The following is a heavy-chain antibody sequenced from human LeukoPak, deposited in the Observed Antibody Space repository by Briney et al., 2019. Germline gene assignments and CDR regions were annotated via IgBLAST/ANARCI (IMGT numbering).Heavy chain of an antibody. J-gene: IGHJ5*02. CDR3: ARDLRGLSFLFDP. CDR1: GGTFSSYA. Sequence: SVKVSCKASGGTFSSYAISWVRQAPGQGLEWMGGIIPIFGTANYAQKFQGRVTITRDTSASTAYMELSSLRSEDTAVYYCARDLRGLSFLFDPWGQGTLVTVSS. CDR2: IIPIFGTA. V-gene: IGHV1-69*05. D-gene: IGHD2-15*01.